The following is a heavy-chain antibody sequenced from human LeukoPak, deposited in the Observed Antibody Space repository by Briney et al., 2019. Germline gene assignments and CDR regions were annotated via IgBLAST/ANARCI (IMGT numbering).Heavy chain of an antibody. Sequence: GGSLRLSCAASGFNLSSHAMYWARQAPDKGLEWVTFISYDGSVKPYADSVRGRFTISRDNSKDTLSLQVNSLRGEDTAVYYCAKDLSEKYSLDYWGQGTLVIVSS. V-gene: IGHV3-30-3*02. D-gene: IGHD2-21*01. CDR2: ISYDGSVK. CDR1: GFNLSSHA. CDR3: AKDLSEKYSLDY. J-gene: IGHJ4*02.